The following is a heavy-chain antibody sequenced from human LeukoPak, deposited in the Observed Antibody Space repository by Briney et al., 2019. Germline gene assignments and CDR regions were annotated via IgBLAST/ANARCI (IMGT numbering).Heavy chain of an antibody. CDR3: ARDPALGDSSSWYHFDY. J-gene: IGHJ4*02. Sequence: ASVKVSCKASGYTFTSYGISWVRQAPGQGLEWMGWISAYNGNTNYAQKLQGRVTMTTDTSTSTAYMELRSLRSDDTAVYYCARDPALGDSSSWYHFDYWGQGTLVTVSS. D-gene: IGHD6-13*01. CDR1: GYTFTSYG. V-gene: IGHV1-18*01. CDR2: ISAYNGNT.